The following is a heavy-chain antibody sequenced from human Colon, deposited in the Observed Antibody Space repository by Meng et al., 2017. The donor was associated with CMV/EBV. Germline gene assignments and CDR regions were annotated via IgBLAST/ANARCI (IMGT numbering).Heavy chain of an antibody. CDR3: ARHPYYDFWSGYYFTYLDC. J-gene: IGHJ4*02. CDR1: GGSISSTNYY. V-gene: IGHV4-39*01. Sequence: SETLSLTCTVSGGSISSTNYYWGWIRQPPGKGMEWIGSIYHSGSTYYNPSLKSRVTMSVDTSKNQISLTLSSGTAADTAVYYCARHPYYDFWSGYYFTYLDCWGQGTLVTVSS. CDR2: IYHSGST. D-gene: IGHD3-3*01.